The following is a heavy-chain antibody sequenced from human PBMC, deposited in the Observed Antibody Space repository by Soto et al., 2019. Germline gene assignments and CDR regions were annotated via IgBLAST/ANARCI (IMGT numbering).Heavy chain of an antibody. D-gene: IGHD3-10*01. CDR2: FIPIFDAA. CDR3: ARKAESYGFDI. V-gene: IGHV1-69*01. CDR1: GGTFSNYA. J-gene: IGHJ3*02. Sequence: QVQLVQSGAEVKKPGSSVKVSCKASGGTFSNYAINWVRQAPGQGLEWMGGFIPIFDAANYAQNFRGRVTITADESTTTAYMELSDLRSEDTAMYYCARKAESYGFDIWGQGTLVTFSS.